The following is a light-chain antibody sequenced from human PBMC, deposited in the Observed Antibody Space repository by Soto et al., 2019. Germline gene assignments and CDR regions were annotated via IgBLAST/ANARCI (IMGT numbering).Light chain of an antibody. CDR1: QLVVTSY. V-gene: IGKV3-20*01. Sequence: EIVLTQSPGTLSLSPGERPTLSCRASQLVVTSYLHWYQHKPGQAPRLLISGALTRATGIPDRFSGSGSGTDFTLTISRLEPEDCAVYYCQLFGRSPTFGPGTKVDIK. J-gene: IGKJ3*01. CDR2: GAL. CDR3: QLFGRSPT.